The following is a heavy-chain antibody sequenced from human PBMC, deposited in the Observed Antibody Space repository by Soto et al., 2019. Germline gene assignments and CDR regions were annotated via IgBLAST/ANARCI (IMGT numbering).Heavy chain of an antibody. V-gene: IGHV3-23*01. Sequence: EVQLLGSGGGLVQPGGSLRLSCAASGFTFSSYAMYWVRQAPGKGLEWVSAITGSGASTYYADSVKGRFTISRDNSKDTVYMLVNSLRAEDTGVYYCTKGNGVFDYWGQGVLVTVSS. CDR3: TKGNGVFDY. J-gene: IGHJ4*02. D-gene: IGHD2-8*01. CDR2: ITGSGAST. CDR1: GFTFSSYA.